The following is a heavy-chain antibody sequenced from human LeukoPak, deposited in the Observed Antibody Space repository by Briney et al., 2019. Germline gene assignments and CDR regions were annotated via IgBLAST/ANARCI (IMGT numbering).Heavy chain of an antibody. V-gene: IGHV4-59*01. Sequence: SETLSLTCTVSGGSISSYYWSWIRQPPGKGLEWIGYIYYSRSTNYNPSLKSRVTISVDTSKNQFSLKLSSVTATDTAVYYCARGGSGGDCSAFDYWGQGTLVTVSS. CDR1: GGSISSYY. CDR3: ARGGSGGDCSAFDY. D-gene: IGHD2-21*02. CDR2: IYYSRST. J-gene: IGHJ4*02.